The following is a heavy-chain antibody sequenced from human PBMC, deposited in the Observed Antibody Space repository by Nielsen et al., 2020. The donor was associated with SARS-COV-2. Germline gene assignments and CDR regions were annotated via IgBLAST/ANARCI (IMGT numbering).Heavy chain of an antibody. CDR3: ARELRVGMAINGAFDI. V-gene: IGHV1-2*02. J-gene: IGHJ3*02. D-gene: IGHD5-24*01. Sequence: ASVKVSCKASGYTFTDYYIHWVRQAPGQGLEWMGWINPNSGGTDYAEKFQGRVSMTRDTSIRTVYMALTRLRSDDTAVFYCARELRVGMAINGAFDIWGQGTMVTVSS. CDR1: GYTFTDYY. CDR2: INPNSGGT.